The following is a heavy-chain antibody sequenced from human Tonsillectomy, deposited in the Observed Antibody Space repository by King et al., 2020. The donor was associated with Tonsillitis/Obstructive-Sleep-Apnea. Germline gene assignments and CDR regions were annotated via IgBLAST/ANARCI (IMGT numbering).Heavy chain of an antibody. V-gene: IGHV4-39*01. Sequence: QLQESGPGLVKPSETLSLTCTVSGGSISSSSYYWGWIRQPPGKGLEWIGSIYYSGSTYYNPSLKSRVTISVDTSKNQFSLKLSSVTAADTAVYYCARQGGETVRGVIQALGYWGQGTLVTVSS. J-gene: IGHJ4*02. CDR1: GGSISSSSYY. D-gene: IGHD3-10*01. CDR2: IYYSGST. CDR3: ARQGGETVRGVIQALGY.